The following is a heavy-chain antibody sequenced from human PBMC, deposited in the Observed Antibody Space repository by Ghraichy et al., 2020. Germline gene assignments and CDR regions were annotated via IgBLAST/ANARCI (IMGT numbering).Heavy chain of an antibody. CDR3: AKDSYDILTGPIT. V-gene: IGHV3-23*01. CDR2: ITGGGGST. J-gene: IGHJ4*02. CDR1: GFTFSDYA. D-gene: IGHD3-9*01. Sequence: GESLNISCAASGFTFSDYALTWVRQAPGKGLEWVSTITGGGGSTSYVDSVKGRFTISRDNSKNTLYLQMNSLRAEDTAVYYCAKDSYDILTGPITWGPGTLVTVSS.